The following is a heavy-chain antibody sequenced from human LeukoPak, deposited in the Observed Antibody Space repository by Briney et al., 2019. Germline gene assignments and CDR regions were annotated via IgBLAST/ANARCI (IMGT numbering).Heavy chain of an antibody. Sequence: SETLSLTCTVSGGSITSYYWSWIRQSPGKGLEWIGYIYYSGATNYNPSLNSRVTISVDTSKNQFSLKLSSVSAADTAVYYCASQAVEAHRYCGSSCRFYFDYWGQGALVTVSS. J-gene: IGHJ4*02. D-gene: IGHD2-15*01. CDR1: GGSITSYY. CDR3: ASQAVEAHRYCGSSCRFYFDY. CDR2: IYYSGAT. V-gene: IGHV4-59*08.